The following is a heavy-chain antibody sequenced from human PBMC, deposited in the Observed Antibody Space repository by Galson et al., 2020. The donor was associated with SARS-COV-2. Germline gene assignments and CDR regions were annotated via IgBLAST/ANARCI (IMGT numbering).Heavy chain of an antibody. CDR3: ARDYGDQYFDY. CDR1: GFTFSSYN. Sequence: GESLKISCAASGFTFSSYNMNWVRQAPGKGLEWVSFITSSSTTYYADSVKGRFTISRDNSKNTLYLQMNSLRAEDTAVYYCARDYGDQYFDYWGQGTLVTVSS. V-gene: IGHV3-48*01. CDR2: ITSSSTT. J-gene: IGHJ4*02. D-gene: IGHD4-17*01.